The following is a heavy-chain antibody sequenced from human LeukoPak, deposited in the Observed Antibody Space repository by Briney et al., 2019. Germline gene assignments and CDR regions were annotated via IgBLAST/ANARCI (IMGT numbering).Heavy chain of an antibody. V-gene: IGHV4-34*01. CDR2: INHSGST. CDR3: ARHGASSGWDFDY. J-gene: IGHJ4*02. CDR1: GGSFSGYY. D-gene: IGHD6-19*01. Sequence: SETLSLTCAVYGGSFSGYYWSWIRQPPGKGLEWIGEINHSGSTNYNPSLKSRVTISVDTSKNQFSLKLSSVTAADTAVYYCARHGASSGWDFDYWGQGTLVTVSS.